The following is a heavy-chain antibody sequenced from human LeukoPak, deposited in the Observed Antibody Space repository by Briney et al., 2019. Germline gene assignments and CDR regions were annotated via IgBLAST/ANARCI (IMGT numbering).Heavy chain of an antibody. CDR1: GGSVSSGSYY. D-gene: IGHD3-22*01. J-gene: IGHJ2*01. CDR3: ARSDYDTSKFDL. Sequence: SETLSLTCTVSGGSVSSGSYYWSWIRQPPGKGLEWIGYFYYSGSTNYNPSLKSRVTISVDTSKNQFSLKLSSVTAADTAVYYCARSDYDTSKFDLWGRGTLVTVSS. V-gene: IGHV4-61*01. CDR2: FYYSGST.